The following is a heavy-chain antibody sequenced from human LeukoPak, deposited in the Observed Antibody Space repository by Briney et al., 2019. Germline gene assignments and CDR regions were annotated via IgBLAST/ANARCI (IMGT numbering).Heavy chain of an antibody. CDR2: IYYSGST. CDR1: GYSINSGYY. D-gene: IGHD1-7*01. J-gene: IGHJ4*02. CDR3: ARSQRGYNWNWAFDY. Sequence: PSETLSLTCTVSGYSINSGYYWGWIRQPPGKGLEWIGSIYYSGSTYYNPSLKSRVTISVDTSKNQFSLKLSSVTAADTAVYYCARSQRGYNWNWAFDYWGQGTLVTVSS. V-gene: IGHV4-38-2*02.